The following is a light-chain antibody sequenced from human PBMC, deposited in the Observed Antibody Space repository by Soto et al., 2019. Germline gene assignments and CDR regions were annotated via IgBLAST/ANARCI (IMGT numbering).Light chain of an antibody. CDR3: QQYGSSLFT. CDR2: GAS. CDR1: QSISSSF. J-gene: IGKJ5*01. Sequence: EIVLTQSPGILSLSPGERASLSCGASQSISSSFLAWYQQKPGQAPRLLIYGASSRATGIPDRFSGTGSETDFTLTISRLEPEDFAVYYCQQYGSSLFTFGQGTRLEIK. V-gene: IGKV3-20*01.